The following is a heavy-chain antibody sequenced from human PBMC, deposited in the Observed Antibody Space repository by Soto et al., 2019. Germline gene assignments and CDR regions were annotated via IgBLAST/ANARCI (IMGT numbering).Heavy chain of an antibody. V-gene: IGHV3-33*01. D-gene: IGHD2-15*01. CDR1: GFTFSSYG. Sequence: PGGSLRLSCAASGFTFSSYGMHWVRQAPGKGLEGVAVIWYDGSNKYYADSVKGRFTISRDNAKNTLYLQMNSLRAEDTAVYYCARDSHIVVVVAAAPGYYGMDVWAQGTTVTVSS. CDR3: ARDSHIVVVVAAAPGYYGMDV. CDR2: IWYDGSNK. J-gene: IGHJ6*02.